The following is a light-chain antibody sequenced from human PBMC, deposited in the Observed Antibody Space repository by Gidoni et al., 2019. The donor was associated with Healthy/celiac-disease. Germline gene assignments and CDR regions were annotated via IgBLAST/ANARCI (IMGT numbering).Light chain of an antibody. CDR1: SSNIGAGYD. V-gene: IGLV1-40*01. J-gene: IGLJ2*01. CDR3: QSYDSSLSVV. CDR2: GNS. Sequence: QSVLTPPPSVSGSPGQRVTISCTGSSSNIGAGYDVHWYQQLPGTAPKLLIYGNSNRPSGVPDRFSGSTSGTSASLAITGLQAEDEADYYCQSYDSSLSVVFGGGTKLTVL.